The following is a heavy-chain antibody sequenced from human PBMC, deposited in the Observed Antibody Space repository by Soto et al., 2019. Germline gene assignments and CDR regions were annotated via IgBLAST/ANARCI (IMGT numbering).Heavy chain of an antibody. CDR1: GYTFTSYD. J-gene: IGHJ5*02. Sequence: QVQLVQSGAEVKKPGASVKVSCKASGYTFTSYDINWVRQATGQGLECMGWRNPNSGNTGYAQKFQGRVTLTRNTSRRTAYMELSSLRSEDAAMYYCARGELEFDPWGQGTLVTVSS. CDR2: RNPNSGNT. CDR3: ARGELEFDP. V-gene: IGHV1-8*01. D-gene: IGHD3-10*01.